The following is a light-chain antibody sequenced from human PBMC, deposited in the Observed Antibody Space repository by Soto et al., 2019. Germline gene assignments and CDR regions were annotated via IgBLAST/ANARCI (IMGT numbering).Light chain of an antibody. CDR1: SRDVGGYNY. J-gene: IGLJ1*01. CDR3: SSYTSSSTYV. V-gene: IGLV2-14*01. CDR2: EVS. Sequence: QSALTQPVSVSGSAGQSIAISCTRTSRDVGGYNYVSWYQQHPGNAPQLMISEVSNRPSGVSXRFSGSXXGNTASLTISGLQAEDEADYYGSSYTSSSTYVFGTGTKVTFL.